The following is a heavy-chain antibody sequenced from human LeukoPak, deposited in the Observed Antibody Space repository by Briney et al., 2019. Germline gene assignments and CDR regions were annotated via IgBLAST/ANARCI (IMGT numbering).Heavy chain of an antibody. Sequence: SVQVSCKASGRTLSTYAISGVHPAPGQGVEWVGRIVPILGTANYAQNFQGRVTITADRSTTTAYMELSRLRSEDTAEYYCARVAQGSSWPYYFDYWGQGTLVTVSS. CDR1: GRTLSTYA. CDR2: IVPILGTA. J-gene: IGHJ4*02. D-gene: IGHD6-13*01. CDR3: ARVAQGSSWPYYFDY. V-gene: IGHV1-69*04.